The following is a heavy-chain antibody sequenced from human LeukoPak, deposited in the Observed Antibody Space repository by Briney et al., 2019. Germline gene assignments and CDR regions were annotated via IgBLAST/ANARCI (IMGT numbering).Heavy chain of an antibody. D-gene: IGHD5-18*01. Sequence: ASVKVSCKASGYTFTGYYMHWVRQAPGQGLEWMGWINPSSGGTNYAQKFQGRVTMTRDTSISTAYMELSRLRSDDTAVYYCARGYSYGILYYYYMDVWGKGTTVTISS. CDR1: GYTFTGYY. CDR2: INPSSGGT. V-gene: IGHV1-2*02. J-gene: IGHJ6*03. CDR3: ARGYSYGILYYYYMDV.